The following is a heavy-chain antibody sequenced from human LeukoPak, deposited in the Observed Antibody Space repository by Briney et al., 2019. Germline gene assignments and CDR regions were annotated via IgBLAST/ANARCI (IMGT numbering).Heavy chain of an antibody. CDR2: IYYSGST. J-gene: IGHJ4*02. CDR3: ARYYGSGGYPFDY. Sequence: SQTLSLTCAVSGGSIASGAYFWNWIRQPPGKGLEWIGYIYYSGSTYYNPSLKSRVTISLDTSKNQFSLKLSSVTAADTAVYYCARYYGSGGYPFDYWGPGTLVTVSS. V-gene: IGHV4-30-4*01. CDR1: GGSIASGAYF. D-gene: IGHD3-10*01.